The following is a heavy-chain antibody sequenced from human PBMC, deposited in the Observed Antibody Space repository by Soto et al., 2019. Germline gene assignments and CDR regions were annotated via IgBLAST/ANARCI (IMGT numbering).Heavy chain of an antibody. CDR1: GGSISSYY. V-gene: IGHV4-59*01. J-gene: IGHJ3*02. D-gene: IGHD6-13*01. Sequence: QVQLQESGPGLVKPSETLSLTCTVSGGSISSYYWSWIRQPPGKGLEWIGYIYYSGSTNYNPSLKSRVTIAVDTSKNQFSLKLSSVTAADTAVYYWAREVPAADDAFDIWGQGTMVTVSS. CDR2: IYYSGST. CDR3: AREVPAADDAFDI.